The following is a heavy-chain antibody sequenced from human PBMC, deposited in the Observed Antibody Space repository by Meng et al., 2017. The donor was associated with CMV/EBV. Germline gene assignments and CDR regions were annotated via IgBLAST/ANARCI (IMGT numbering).Heavy chain of an antibody. CDR1: GFTFSSYE. J-gene: IGHJ4*02. V-gene: IGHV3-48*03. CDR2: ISSSGSTI. CDR3: ATYWSADY. Sequence: LSLTCAASGFTFSSYEMNWVRQAPGKGLEWVSYISSSGSTIYYADSVKGRFTTSRDNSKNTLFLQMNSLRAEDTAMYYCATYWSADYWGQGTLVTVSS. D-gene: IGHD1-1*01.